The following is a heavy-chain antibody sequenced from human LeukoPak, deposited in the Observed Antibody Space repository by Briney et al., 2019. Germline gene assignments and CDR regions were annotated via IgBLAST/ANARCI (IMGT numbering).Heavy chain of an antibody. J-gene: IGHJ4*02. V-gene: IGHV1-46*01. CDR2: INPSGGYT. Sequence: ASVKVSCKASGYTFTSNHIHWVRQAPGQGLEWVGRINPSGGYTGYAQKFQGRVTITRDTSTSTVYVDLSSLRFEDTAVYYCARVLRHSNGWYHFDFWGQGTLVSVSS. D-gene: IGHD6-19*01. CDR3: ARVLRHSNGWYHFDF. CDR1: GYTFTSNH.